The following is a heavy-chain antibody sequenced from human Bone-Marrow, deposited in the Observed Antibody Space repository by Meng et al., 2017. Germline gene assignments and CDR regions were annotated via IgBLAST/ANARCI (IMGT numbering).Heavy chain of an antibody. CDR2: IEGDGSEK. CDR1: GFTFSSYW. J-gene: IGHJ4*02. CDR3: GAEEGG. D-gene: IGHD3-16*01. Sequence: GGSLRLSCAASGFTFSSYWMSWVRQAPGKGLEWVANIEGDGSEKNYVDSVKGRFTISRDNTKNSLYLQMNSLRVEDTAVYFCGAEEGGWGQGTLVTVSS. V-gene: IGHV3-7*01.